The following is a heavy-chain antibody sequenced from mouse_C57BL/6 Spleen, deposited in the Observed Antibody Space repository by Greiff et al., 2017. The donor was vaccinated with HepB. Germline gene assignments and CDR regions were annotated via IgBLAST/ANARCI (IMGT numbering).Heavy chain of an antibody. Sequence: EVMLVESGEGLVKPGGSLKLSCAASGFTFSSYAMSWVRQTPEKRLEWVAYISSGGDYIYYADTVKGRFTISRDNARNTLYLQMSSLKSEDTAMYYCTSGITPYYAMDYWGQGTSVTVSS. CDR3: TSGITPYYAMDY. J-gene: IGHJ4*01. CDR2: ISSGGDYI. CDR1: GFTFSSYA. V-gene: IGHV5-9-1*02. D-gene: IGHD2-4*01.